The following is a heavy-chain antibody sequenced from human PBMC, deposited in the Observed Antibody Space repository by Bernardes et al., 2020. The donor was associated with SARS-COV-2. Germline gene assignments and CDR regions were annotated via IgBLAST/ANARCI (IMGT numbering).Heavy chain of an antibody. CDR2: IKGKTDGGTT. CDR1: GFTFSNAW. Sequence: GGSLRLSCAASGFTFSNAWMSWVRQAPGKGLQWVGRIKGKTDGGTTDYAAPVKGRFTISRDNSKNTLYLQMNSLRPEDTALYYCAKGGPGARFRSGRSFDPWGQGTLVTVSS. J-gene: IGHJ5*02. CDR3: AKGGPGARFRSGRSFDP. D-gene: IGHD3-3*01. V-gene: IGHV3-15*01.